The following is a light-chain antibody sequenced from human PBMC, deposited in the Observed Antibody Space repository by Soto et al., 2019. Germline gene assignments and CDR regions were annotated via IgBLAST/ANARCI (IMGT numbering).Light chain of an antibody. CDR3: LQDYNYPWT. V-gene: IGKV1-6*01. CDR2: AAS. J-gene: IGKJ1*01. Sequence: ALQMTQSPSSLSASVGDRVTIICRASQDIRNDLGWYQQKPGKAPKLLIYAASSLQSGVPSRFSGSGSGTHFTLTISSLQPEDFATYYCLQDYNYPWTFGQGTKVEIK. CDR1: QDIRND.